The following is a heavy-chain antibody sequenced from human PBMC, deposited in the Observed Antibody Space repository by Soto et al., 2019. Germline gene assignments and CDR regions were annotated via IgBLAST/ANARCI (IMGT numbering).Heavy chain of an antibody. D-gene: IGHD1-26*01. J-gene: IGHJ4*02. Sequence: PGGSLSLSCAASGFTFSSYGMHLVRQAPGKGLEWVAVISYDGSNKYYADSVKGRFTISRDNSKNTLYLQMNSLRAEDTAVYYCAKDGPRVRSYYFDYWGQGTLVTVSS. CDR2: ISYDGSNK. V-gene: IGHV3-30*18. CDR3: AKDGPRVRSYYFDY. CDR1: GFTFSSYG.